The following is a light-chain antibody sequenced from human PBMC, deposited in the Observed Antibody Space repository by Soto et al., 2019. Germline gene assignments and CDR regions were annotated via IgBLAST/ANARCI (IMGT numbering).Light chain of an antibody. CDR3: SSSGGSPTYV. CDR2: ALN. CDR1: SSNVGGYKL. Sequence: ALTQPASVSGSPGQSITIFCTGTSSNVGGYKLVSWYQQHPGKDPNPMIFALNKRRSGDYNLLPDSKSGNTACLTISGLKVEDEADYYCSSSGGSPTYVFGTGTKVTGL. J-gene: IGLJ1*01. V-gene: IGLV2-23*02.